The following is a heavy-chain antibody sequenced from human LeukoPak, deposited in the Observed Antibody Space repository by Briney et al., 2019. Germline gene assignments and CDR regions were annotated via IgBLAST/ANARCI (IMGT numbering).Heavy chain of an antibody. CDR3: ARDDREIVVVPAAPYYYYYYMDV. Sequence: PGGSLRLSCAASGFTVSSNYMSWVRQAPGKGLEWVSVIYSGGSTYYADSVKGRFTISRDNSKNTLYLQMNSLRAEDTAVYYCARDDREIVVVPAAPYYYYYYMDVWGKGTTVTVSS. D-gene: IGHD2-2*01. V-gene: IGHV3-53*01. J-gene: IGHJ6*03. CDR1: GFTVSSNY. CDR2: IYSGGST.